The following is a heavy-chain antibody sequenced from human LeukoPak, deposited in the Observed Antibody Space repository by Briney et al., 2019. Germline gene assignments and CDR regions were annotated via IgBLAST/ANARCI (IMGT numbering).Heavy chain of an antibody. J-gene: IGHJ3*02. CDR3: AKEDYYGAFDI. CDR1: GFTFSSSA. V-gene: IGHV3-23*01. Sequence: GGSLRLSCAASGFTFSSSAMSWVRQAPGKGLEWVSAISNNGGYTYYADSVQGRFTISRDNSKSTLCLQMNSLRAEDTVVYYCAKEDYYGAFDIWGQGTMVTVSS. CDR2: ISNNGGYT. D-gene: IGHD3-22*01.